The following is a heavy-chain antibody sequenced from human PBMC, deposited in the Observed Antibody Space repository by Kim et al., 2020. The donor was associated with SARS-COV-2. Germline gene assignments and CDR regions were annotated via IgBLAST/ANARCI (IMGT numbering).Heavy chain of an antibody. CDR3: TVDSGFHFDY. CDR2: STT. D-gene: IGHD5-12*01. J-gene: IGHJ4*02. V-gene: IGHV3-48*02. Sequence: STTSYADSVKSRFSISRDNAKNSVYLQMNSLRDEDTAVYYCTVDSGFHFDYWGQGLLVTVSS.